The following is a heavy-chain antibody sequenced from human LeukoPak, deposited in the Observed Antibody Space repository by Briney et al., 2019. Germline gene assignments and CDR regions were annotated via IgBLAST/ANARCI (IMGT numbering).Heavy chain of an antibody. CDR1: GFTFDDYA. CDR3: ASSSYDSSFIDY. J-gene: IGHJ4*02. D-gene: IGHD3-22*01. Sequence: GGSLRLSCAASGFTFDDYAMHWVRQAPGKGLVWVSGLSWNSGSIGYADSVKGRFTISRDNAKNSLYLQMNSLRAEDTAVYYCASSSYDSSFIDYWGQGTLVTVSS. V-gene: IGHV3-9*01. CDR2: LSWNSGSI.